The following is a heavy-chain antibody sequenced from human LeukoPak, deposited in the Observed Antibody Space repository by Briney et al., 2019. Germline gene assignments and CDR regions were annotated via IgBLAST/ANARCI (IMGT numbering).Heavy chain of an antibody. CDR1: GFTFSSYG. Sequence: GGSLRLSCAASGFTFSSYGMHWVRQAPGKGLEWVSVIYSGGSTYYADSVKGRFTISRDNSKNTLYLQMNSLRAEDTAVYYCARESAAAGIYYFDYWGQGTLVTVSS. V-gene: IGHV3-66*01. CDR2: IYSGGST. D-gene: IGHD6-13*01. J-gene: IGHJ4*02. CDR3: ARESAAAGIYYFDY.